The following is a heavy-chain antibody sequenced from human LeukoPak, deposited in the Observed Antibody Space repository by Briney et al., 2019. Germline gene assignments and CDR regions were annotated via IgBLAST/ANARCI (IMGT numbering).Heavy chain of an antibody. CDR2: ITGSGGST. CDR1: GFTFSTYG. J-gene: IGHJ6*03. V-gene: IGHV3-23*01. CDR3: AKGLYYYYMDV. Sequence: GGSLRLSCAASGFTFSTYGRSWVRQAPGKGLEWVSAITGSGGSTDYADSVEGRFTISRDNSKNTLFLQVNSLRAEDTAVYYCAKGLYYYYMDVWGKGTTVTVSS. D-gene: IGHD2-2*02.